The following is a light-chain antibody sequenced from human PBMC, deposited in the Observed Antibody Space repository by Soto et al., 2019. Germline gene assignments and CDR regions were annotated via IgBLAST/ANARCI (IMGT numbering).Light chain of an antibody. Sequence: ELAMTQSPATLAASPGDTATLSCRASQSLGGNLAWYQQKPGQAPRLLIFRASSRATGVPARFSASASGTEFTLSISRVEPEDFAVYYCQQYGTSPWTCGQGTQLDI. CDR3: QQYGTSPWT. V-gene: IGKV3-20*01. J-gene: IGKJ1*01. CDR2: RAS. CDR1: QSLGGN.